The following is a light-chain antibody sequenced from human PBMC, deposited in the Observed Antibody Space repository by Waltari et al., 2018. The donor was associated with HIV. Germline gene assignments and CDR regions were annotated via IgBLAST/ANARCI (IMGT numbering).Light chain of an antibody. V-gene: IGKV3-20*01. CDR1: QSVSSGF. CDR2: GAS. J-gene: IGKJ2*01. Sequence: EIVLTQSPATLSLSPGDRATLSCRASQSVSSGFLAWYQQKRGQAPRLLIYGASTRTKGIPDRFSGGGSGTDFTLTISSLDPEDFAVYYCHQYGSATYTFGQGTKLDNK. CDR3: HQYGSATYT.